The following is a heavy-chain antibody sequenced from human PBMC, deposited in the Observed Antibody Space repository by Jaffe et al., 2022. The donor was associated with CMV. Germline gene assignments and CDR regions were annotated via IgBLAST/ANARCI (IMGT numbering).Heavy chain of an antibody. CDR1: GYTLTELS. CDR2: FDPEDGET. Sequence: QVQLVQSGAEVKKPGASVKVSCKVSGYTLTELSMHWVRQAPGKGLEWMGGFDPEDGETIYAQKFQGRVTMTEDTSTDTAYMELSSLRSEDTAVYYCATSPYWSRAPTRKDPTYYYYGMDVWGQGTTVTVSS. V-gene: IGHV1-24*01. CDR3: ATSPYWSRAPTRKDPTYYYYGMDV. D-gene: IGHD2-8*02. J-gene: IGHJ6*02.